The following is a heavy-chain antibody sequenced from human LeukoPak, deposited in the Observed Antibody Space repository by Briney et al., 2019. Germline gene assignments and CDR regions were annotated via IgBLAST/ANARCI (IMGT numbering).Heavy chain of an antibody. CDR3: AREGRYYDSSGYYDY. Sequence: WASVKVSCKASGGTFSSYAISWVRQAPGQGLEWMGRIIPILGIANYAQKFQGRVTITADKSTSTAYMELSSLRSEDTAVYYCAREGRYYDSSGYYDYWAREPWSPSPQ. CDR2: IIPILGIA. D-gene: IGHD3-22*01. CDR1: GGTFSSYA. V-gene: IGHV1-69*04. J-gene: IGHJ4*02.